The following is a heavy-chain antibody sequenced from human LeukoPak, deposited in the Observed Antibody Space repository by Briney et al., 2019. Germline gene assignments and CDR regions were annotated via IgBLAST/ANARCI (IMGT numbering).Heavy chain of an antibody. CDR1: GFTFSNYA. D-gene: IGHD4-17*01. J-gene: IGHJ4*02. CDR3: ARLRDTVTSASDY. Sequence: PGGSLRLSCAASGFTFSNYAMTWVRQAPGKGLERVSTISSSGGYTYYADSVKGRFTISRDTAKNSLYLQMNSLRVEDTAVYNCARLRDTVTSASDYWGQGTLVTVSS. V-gene: IGHV3-21*01. CDR2: ISSSGGYT.